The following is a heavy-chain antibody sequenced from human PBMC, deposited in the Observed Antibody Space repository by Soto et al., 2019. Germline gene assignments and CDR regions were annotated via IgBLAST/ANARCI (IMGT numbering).Heavy chain of an antibody. D-gene: IGHD3-9*01. CDR2: INHSGSN. V-gene: IGHV4-34*01. CDR3: ARGGSNDWQVAFDI. J-gene: IGHJ3*02. Sequence: PSETLSLTCAVSGDSISRGYHWAWIRQSPGKGLEWIGEINHSGSNNYSPSLKSRVTMSLDTSKNQFSLKLTSVTAADTAVYYCARGGSNDWQVAFDIWGQGTMVTVSS. CDR1: GDSISRGYH.